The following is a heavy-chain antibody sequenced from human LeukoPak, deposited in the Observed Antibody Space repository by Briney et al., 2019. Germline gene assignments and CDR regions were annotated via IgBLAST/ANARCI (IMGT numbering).Heavy chain of an antibody. D-gene: IGHD6-13*01. J-gene: IGHJ4*02. CDR1: GFTFSSYS. Sequence: PGGSLRLSCAASGFTFSSYSMNWVRQAPGKGLEWVSYISSSSSTIYYADSVKGRFTISRDNAKNSLYLQMNSLRAEDTALYYCARAGTYSSSWYYFDYWGQGTLVTVSS. CDR3: ARAGTYSSSWYYFDY. V-gene: IGHV3-48*04. CDR2: ISSSSSTI.